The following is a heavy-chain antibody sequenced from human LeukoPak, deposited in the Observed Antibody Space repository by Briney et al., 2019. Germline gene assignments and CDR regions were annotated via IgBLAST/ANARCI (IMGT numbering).Heavy chain of an antibody. CDR1: GGSISSGGYY. J-gene: IGHJ4*02. D-gene: IGHD5-12*01. Sequence: SETLSLTCTVSGGSISSGGYYWSWIRQPPGKGLEWIGYIYHSGSTYYNPSLKSRVTISVDRSKNQFSLKLSSVTAADTAVYYCAGDYGSGYDSLFHFDYWGQGTLVTVSS. CDR3: AGDYGSGYDSLFHFDY. V-gene: IGHV4-30-2*01. CDR2: IYHSGST.